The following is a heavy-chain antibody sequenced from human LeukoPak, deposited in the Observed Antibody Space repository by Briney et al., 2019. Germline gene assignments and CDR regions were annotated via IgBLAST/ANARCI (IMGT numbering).Heavy chain of an antibody. CDR1: GFTFSSYA. J-gene: IGHJ4*02. V-gene: IGHV3-30*02. D-gene: IGHD3-3*01. Sequence: PGGSLRPSCAASGFTFSSYAMHWVRQAPGKGLEWLTLIRFDGSKKYYADSVKGRFTISRDNSKNSLFLQMNALRPEDTGVYYCAKDPSYFDFWSGPEDWGQGTLVTVSS. CDR3: AKDPSYFDFWSGPED. CDR2: IRFDGSKK.